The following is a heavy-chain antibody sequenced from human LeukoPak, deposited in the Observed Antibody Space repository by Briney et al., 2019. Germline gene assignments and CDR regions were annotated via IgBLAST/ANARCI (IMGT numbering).Heavy chain of an antibody. J-gene: IGHJ4*02. D-gene: IGHD3-3*01. CDR2: VYHDGNT. Sequence: SETLSLTCAVYGGSFSGYYWSCIRQHPGKGLEWIASVYHDGNTFYNPSLKSRVTISVDTSKNQFSLKLSSVTAADTAVYYCARRSGVWGQGTLVTVSS. V-gene: IGHV4-34*01. CDR3: ARRSGV. CDR1: GGSFSGYY.